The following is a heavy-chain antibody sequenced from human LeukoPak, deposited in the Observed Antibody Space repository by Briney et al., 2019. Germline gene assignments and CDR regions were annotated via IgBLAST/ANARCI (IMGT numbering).Heavy chain of an antibody. J-gene: IGHJ6*02. D-gene: IGHD2-21*02. CDR2: IKQDGTVQ. Sequence: GGSLRLSCAASGFSLSAYWMNWVRQAPGKGLQWLANIKQDGTVQHYVDSVKGRFTISRDNAKNSLFLQMNSLRAEDTALYYCARDYTATGAMDVWGQGTTVTVS. V-gene: IGHV3-7*01. CDR3: ARDYTATGAMDV. CDR1: GFSLSAYW.